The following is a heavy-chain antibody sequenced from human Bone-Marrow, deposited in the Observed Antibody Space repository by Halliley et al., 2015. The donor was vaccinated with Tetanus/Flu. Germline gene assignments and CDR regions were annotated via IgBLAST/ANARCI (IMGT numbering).Heavy chain of an antibody. D-gene: IGHD6-19*01. CDR2: ILSDGSDA. J-gene: IGHJ4*02. V-gene: IGHV3-74*03. CDR1: GFTTSRFW. CDR3: AGSTGWLNDF. Sequence: SLRLSCAVSGFTTSRFWMHWVRQAPGKGLVWVSLILSDGSDATYADSVKGRFTISIDNAKNTVFLQMDSLRDEDTAVYYCAGSTGWLNDFWGQGTLVTVSS.